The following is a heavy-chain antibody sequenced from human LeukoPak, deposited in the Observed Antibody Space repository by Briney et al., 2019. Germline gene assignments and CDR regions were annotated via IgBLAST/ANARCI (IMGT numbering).Heavy chain of an antibody. V-gene: IGHV3-30-3*01. CDR1: GFTFSSYA. CDR3: ARDVEGGFWSGYYIDY. J-gene: IGHJ4*02. D-gene: IGHD3-3*01. CDR2: ISYDGSNK. Sequence: PGRSLRLSCAASGFTFSSYAMHWVRQAPGKGLEWVAVISYDGSNKYYADSVKGRFTISRDNSKNTLYLQMNSLRAEDTAVYYCARDVEGGFWSGYYIDYWGQGTLVTVSS.